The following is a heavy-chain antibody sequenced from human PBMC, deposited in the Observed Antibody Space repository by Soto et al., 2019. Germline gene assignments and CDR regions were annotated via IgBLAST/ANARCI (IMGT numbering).Heavy chain of an antibody. V-gene: IGHV3-43D*04. J-gene: IGHJ4*02. CDR2: ISWDGSNR. Sequence: GGSLRLSCAASGFTFDEYAMHWVRQPPGKGLEWVSLISWDGSNRYYADSVQGRFTISRDNSKYSLYLEVNSLRPEDTALYYCAKDISRGPTKNYDFWSGPDYWGQGTPVTVSS. CDR1: GFTFDEYA. CDR3: AKDISRGPTKNYDFWSGPDY. D-gene: IGHD3-3*01.